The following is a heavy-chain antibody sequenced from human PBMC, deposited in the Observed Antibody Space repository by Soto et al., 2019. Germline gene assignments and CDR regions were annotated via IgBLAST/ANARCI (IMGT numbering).Heavy chain of an antibody. CDR2: ISGGGGST. J-gene: IGHJ6*03. Sequence: GGSLRLSCAASGFSFRNYAMSWVRQAPGKGLEWVSAISGGGGSTYYADSVKGRFTISRDNSKNTLYLQMNSLRAEDTAVYYCAKDRDARGYYYYYMDVWGKGTTVTVSS. CDR1: GFSFRNYA. CDR3: AKDRDARGYYYYYMDV. D-gene: IGHD2-2*01. V-gene: IGHV3-23*01.